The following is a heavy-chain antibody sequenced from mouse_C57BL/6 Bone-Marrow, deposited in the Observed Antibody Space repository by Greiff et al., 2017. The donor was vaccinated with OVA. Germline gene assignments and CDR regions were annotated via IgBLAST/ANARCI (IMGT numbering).Heavy chain of an antibody. D-gene: IGHD3-2*02. Sequence: EVQLQQSGPVLVKPGALVKMSCKASGYTFTDYYMNWVKQSHGKSLEWIGVINPYNGGTSYNQKFKGKATLTVDKSSSTAYMELNSLTSEDSAVYYCARGGLRLRGDYWGQGTTLTVSS. J-gene: IGHJ2*01. CDR2: INPYNGGT. CDR3: ARGGLRLRGDY. V-gene: IGHV1-19*01. CDR1: GYTFTDYY.